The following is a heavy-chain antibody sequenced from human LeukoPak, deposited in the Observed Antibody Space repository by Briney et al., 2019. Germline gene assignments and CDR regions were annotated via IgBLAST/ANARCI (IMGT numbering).Heavy chain of an antibody. D-gene: IGHD3-16*02. V-gene: IGHV4-34*01. J-gene: IGHJ4*02. Sequence: SETLSLTCAVCGGSFSGYYWSWIRQPPGKGLEWIGEINHSGSTNYNPSLKSRVTISVDTSKNQFSLKLSSVTAADTAVYYCARRRLEILWGSYRYPPYYFDYWGQGTLVTVSS. CDR2: INHSGST. CDR1: GGSFSGYY. CDR3: ARRRLEILWGSYRYPPYYFDY.